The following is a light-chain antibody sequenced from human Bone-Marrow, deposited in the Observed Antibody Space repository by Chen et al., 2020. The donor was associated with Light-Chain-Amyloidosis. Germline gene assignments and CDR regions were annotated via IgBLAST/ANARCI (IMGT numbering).Light chain of an antibody. CDR2: RDT. CDR3: QSADSSGTYEVI. J-gene: IGLJ2*01. CDR1: DLPTKY. Sequence: SYELTQPPSVSVSPGQTARITCSGDDLPTKYAYWYQQKPGQAPVLVIHRDTERPSGISERFSGSSSGTTATLTLSGCQAEDEADYHCQSADSSGTYEVIFGGGTKLTVL. V-gene: IGLV3-25*03.